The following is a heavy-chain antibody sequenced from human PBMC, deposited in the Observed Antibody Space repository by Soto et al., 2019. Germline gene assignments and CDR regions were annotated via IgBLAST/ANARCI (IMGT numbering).Heavy chain of an antibody. Sequence: GGSLRLSCAASGFTFSSYAMHWVRQAPGKGLEWVAVISYDGSNKYYADSVKGRFTISRDNSKNTLYLQMNSLRAEDTAVYYCARGRALFTAKGYFPDGMDVWGQGTTVTVS. V-gene: IGHV3-30-3*01. J-gene: IGHJ6*02. CDR1: GFTFSSYA. CDR3: ARGRALFTAKGYFPDGMDV. D-gene: IGHD5-18*01. CDR2: ISYDGSNK.